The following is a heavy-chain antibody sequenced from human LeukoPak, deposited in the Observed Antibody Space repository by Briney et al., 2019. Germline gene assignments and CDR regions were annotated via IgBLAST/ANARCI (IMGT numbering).Heavy chain of an antibody. D-gene: IGHD3-3*01. CDR3: ARDFKTLTIFGVVIINPLGHGGYYYYGMDV. J-gene: IGHJ6*02. CDR2: MNPNSGNT. CDR1: GYTFTSYD. Sequence: ASVKVSCKASGYTFTSYDINWVRQATGQGLEWMGWMNPNSGNTSYAQKFQGRVTMTRDTSTSTVYMELSSLRSEDTAVYYCARDFKTLTIFGVVIINPLGHGGYYYYGMDVWGQGTTVTVSS. V-gene: IGHV1-8*01.